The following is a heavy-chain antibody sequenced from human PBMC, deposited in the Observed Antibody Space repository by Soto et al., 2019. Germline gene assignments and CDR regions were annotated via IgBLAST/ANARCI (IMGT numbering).Heavy chain of an antibody. CDR2: IGTAGDT. CDR1: GFTFSSYD. CDR3: ARDRRSSSSWYDYYYGMDV. Sequence: GGSLRLSCAASGFTFSSYDMHWVRQATGKGLEWVSAIGTAGDTYYPGSVKGRFTISRENAKNSLYLQMNSLRAEDTAVYYCARDRRSSSSWYDYYYGMDVWGQGTTVTVSS. J-gene: IGHJ6*02. D-gene: IGHD6-13*01. V-gene: IGHV3-13*01.